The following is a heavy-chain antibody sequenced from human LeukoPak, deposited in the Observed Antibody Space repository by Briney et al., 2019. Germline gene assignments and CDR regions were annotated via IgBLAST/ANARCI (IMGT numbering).Heavy chain of an antibody. D-gene: IGHD3-9*01. CDR1: GYTFTSYD. CDR3: ARGRGLRYFDWLSHTDAFDI. CDR2: MNPNSGNT. V-gene: IGHV1-8*01. J-gene: IGHJ3*02. Sequence: ASVKVSYKASGYTFTSYDINWVRQATGQGLEWMGWMNPNSGNTGYAQKFQGRVTMTRNTSISTAYMELSSLRSEDTAVYYCARGRGLRYFDWLSHTDAFDIWGQGTMVTVSS.